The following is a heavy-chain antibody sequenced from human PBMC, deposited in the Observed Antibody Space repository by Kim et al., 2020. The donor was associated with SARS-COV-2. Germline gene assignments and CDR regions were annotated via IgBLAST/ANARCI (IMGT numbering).Heavy chain of an antibody. CDR3: VRGTIAPAGTDY. V-gene: IGHV3-74*01. D-gene: IGHD6-13*01. Sequence: GGSLRLSCAASGFTFSSYCFHWVRQAPEKGLVWVSRMDPDGTTINYADSVKGRFTISRDNAKNTLYLQMNSLRADDTAVYYCVRGTIAPAGTDYWGQGTLVTVSP. CDR2: MDPDGTTI. J-gene: IGHJ4*02. CDR1: GFTFSSYC.